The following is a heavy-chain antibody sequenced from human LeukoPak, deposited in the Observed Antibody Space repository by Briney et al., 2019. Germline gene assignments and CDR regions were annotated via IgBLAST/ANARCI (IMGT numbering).Heavy chain of an antibody. Sequence: KHGESLKISCRASGYNFPKSWISWVRQMPGKGLEWVAIIYPDDSRTNYSPSFQGHVTISVDRSINTAYLQWSSLRASDTAMYYCARPDYFASHDWGQGTLVTVST. CDR1: GYNFPKSW. V-gene: IGHV5-51*01. CDR2: IYPDDSRT. D-gene: IGHD3-10*01. J-gene: IGHJ4*02. CDR3: ARPDYFASHD.